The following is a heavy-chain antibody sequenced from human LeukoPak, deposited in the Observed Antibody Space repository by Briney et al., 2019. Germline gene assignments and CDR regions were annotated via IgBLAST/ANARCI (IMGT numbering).Heavy chain of an antibody. J-gene: IGHJ4*02. CDR1: GFTFSSYG. CDR2: ISYDGSNK. Sequence: PGGSLRLSCVASGFTFSSYGMSWVRQAPGKGLEWVAVISYDGSNKYYADSVKGRFTISRDNSKNTLYLQMNSLRAEDTAVYYCAKDRYDSSEGWIDYWGQGTLVTVSS. CDR3: AKDRYDSSEGWIDY. D-gene: IGHD3-22*01. V-gene: IGHV3-30*18.